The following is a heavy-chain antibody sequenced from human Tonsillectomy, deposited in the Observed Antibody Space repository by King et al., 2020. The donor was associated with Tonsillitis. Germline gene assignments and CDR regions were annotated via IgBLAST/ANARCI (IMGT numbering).Heavy chain of an antibody. J-gene: IGHJ6*03. D-gene: IGHD1-1*01. Sequence: QVQLQESGPGLVKPSQTLSLTCTVSGGSISSGSYYWTWIRQPAGKGLEWIGRIYTSGSTNYNPSLKSRVTMSVDTSKNQFSLKLSSVTAADTAVYYCARDVAATGPYYYYYYMDVWGKGTTVTVSS. V-gene: IGHV4-61*02. CDR3: ARDVAATGPYYYYYYMDV. CDR1: GGSISSGSYY. CDR2: IYTSGST.